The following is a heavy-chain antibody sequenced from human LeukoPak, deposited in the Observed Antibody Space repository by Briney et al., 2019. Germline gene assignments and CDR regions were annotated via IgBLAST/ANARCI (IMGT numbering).Heavy chain of an antibody. J-gene: IGHJ4*02. CDR3: ARGVYPSDF. CDR2: IDHSGTII. V-gene: IGHV3-11*01. D-gene: IGHD2/OR15-2a*01. Sequence: GGSLRLSCAASGFPLSDYFINWIRQAPGKGLEWVSYIDHSGTIIDFADSVKGRFTISGDNARNSVYLQMNSLTAEDAAVYYCARGVYPSDFWGQGTLVTVSS. CDR1: GFPLSDYF.